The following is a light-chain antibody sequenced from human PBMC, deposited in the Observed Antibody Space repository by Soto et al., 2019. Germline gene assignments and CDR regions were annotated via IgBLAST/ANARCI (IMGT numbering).Light chain of an antibody. CDR1: QGISNH. V-gene: IGKV1-13*02. CDR2: DAS. CDR3: QVYKFHQWP. Sequence: AIQMTKSPASLSASVGDRVTITCRASQGISNHLAWYQQRPGKVPKLLIYDASSLESGVPSRFSGSGSGTEFTLTISSLQPDDFVTYYCQVYKFHQWPFG. J-gene: IGKJ2*01.